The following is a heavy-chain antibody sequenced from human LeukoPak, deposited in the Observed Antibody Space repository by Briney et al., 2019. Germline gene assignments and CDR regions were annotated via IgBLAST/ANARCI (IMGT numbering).Heavy chain of an antibody. CDR3: AYGAQGAFDI. CDR1: GDSISSGFYY. J-gene: IGHJ3*02. D-gene: IGHD4-17*01. CDR2: IYTSGSS. Sequence: ASQTLSLTCTVSGDSISSGFYYWSWIRQPAGKGLEWIGRIYTSGSSNYNPSLKSRVTISVDTSKNQFSLKLSSVTAADTAVYYCAYGAQGAFDIWGQGTMVTVSS. V-gene: IGHV4-61*02.